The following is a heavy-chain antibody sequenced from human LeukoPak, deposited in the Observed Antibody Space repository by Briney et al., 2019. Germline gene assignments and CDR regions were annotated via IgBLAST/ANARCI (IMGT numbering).Heavy chain of an antibody. D-gene: IGHD1-26*01. Sequence: SETLSLTCTVSGGSISSYYWSWIRQPPGKGLEWIGEINHSGSTNYNPSLKSRVTISVDTSKNQFSLKLSSVTAADTAVYYCARERRATPDYWGQGTLVTVSS. CDR3: ARERRATPDY. V-gene: IGHV4-34*01. CDR1: GGSISSYY. J-gene: IGHJ4*02. CDR2: INHSGST.